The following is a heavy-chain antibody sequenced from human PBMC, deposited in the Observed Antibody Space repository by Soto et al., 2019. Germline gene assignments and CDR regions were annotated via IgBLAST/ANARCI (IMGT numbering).Heavy chain of an antibody. CDR2: MNPNSGNT. D-gene: IGHD2-2*01. Sequence: QVQLVQSGAEVKKPGVSVKVSCKASGYTFTSYDINWVRQATGQGLEWMGWMNPNSGNTGYAQKFQGRVTMTRNTSISTAYMELSSLRSEDTAVYYCARDLSSTRDYYGMDVWGQGTTVTVSS. CDR3: ARDLSSTRDYYGMDV. CDR1: GYTFTSYD. V-gene: IGHV1-8*01. J-gene: IGHJ6*02.